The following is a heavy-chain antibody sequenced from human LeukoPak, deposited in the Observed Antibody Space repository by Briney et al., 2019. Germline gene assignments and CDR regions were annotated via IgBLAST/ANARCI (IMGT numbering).Heavy chain of an antibody. CDR3: AREYYDALTGHSKGIDY. V-gene: IGHV4-59*02. CDR1: GDSVNTHY. Sequence: PSETLSLTCSVSGDSVNTHYWTWIRQSPGKGLEWIGYIHYSGNTNYNPSLKTRVTISVDTSKNQVSLNLRSVTAADTAMYYCAREYYDALTGHSKGIDYWGQGILVTVSS. D-gene: IGHD3-9*01. CDR2: IHYSGNT. J-gene: IGHJ4*02.